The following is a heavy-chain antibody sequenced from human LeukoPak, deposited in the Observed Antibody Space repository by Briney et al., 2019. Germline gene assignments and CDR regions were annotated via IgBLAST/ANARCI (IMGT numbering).Heavy chain of an antibody. CDR3: ARQSNRKRGIAAAGTPYNWFDP. J-gene: IGHJ5*02. V-gene: IGHV4-59*08. Sequence: SETLSLTCTVSGGSISSYYWSWIRQPPGKGLEWIGYIYYSGSTNYNPSLKSRVTISVDTSKNQFSLKLSSVTAADTAVYYCARQSNRKRGIAAAGTPYNWFDPWGQGTLVTVSS. CDR1: GGSISSYY. D-gene: IGHD6-13*01. CDR2: IYYSGST.